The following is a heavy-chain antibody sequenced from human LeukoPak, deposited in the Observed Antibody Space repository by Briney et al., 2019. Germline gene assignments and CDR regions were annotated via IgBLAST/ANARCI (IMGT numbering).Heavy chain of an antibody. V-gene: IGHV3-7*01. D-gene: IGHD3-22*01. Sequence: GGSLRPSCAASGFTFSSYWMSWVRQAPGKGLEWVANIKQDGSEKYYVDSVKGRFTISRDNAKNSLYLQMNSLRAEDTAVYYCARGSYYDSRNFDYWGQGTLVTVSS. CDR2: IKQDGSEK. J-gene: IGHJ4*02. CDR1: GFTFSSYW. CDR3: ARGSYYDSRNFDY.